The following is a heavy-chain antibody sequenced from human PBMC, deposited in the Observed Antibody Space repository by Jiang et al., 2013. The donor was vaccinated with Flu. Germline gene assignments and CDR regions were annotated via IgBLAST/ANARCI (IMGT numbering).Heavy chain of an antibody. CDR3: ARTGQKFYYDRSGYYFDY. CDR2: IDWDDDK. Sequence: NPTQTLTLTCTFSGFSLTTSGMCVSWIRQSPGKALEWLALIDWDDDKYYSSSLKTRLTISKDTFKNQVVLTMTNMDPVDTATYYCARTGQKFYYDRSGYYFDYWGQGTLVTVSP. J-gene: IGHJ4*02. D-gene: IGHD3-22*01. CDR1: GFSLTTSGMC. V-gene: IGHV2-70*13.